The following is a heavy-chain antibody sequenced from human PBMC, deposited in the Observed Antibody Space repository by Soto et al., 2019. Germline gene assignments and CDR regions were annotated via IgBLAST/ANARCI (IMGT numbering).Heavy chain of an antibody. Sequence: SETLSLTCTVSGGSISSGGYYWSWIRQHPGKGLEWIGYIYYSGSTYYNPSLKSRVTISVDTSKNQFSLKLSSVTAADTAVYYCARGEQLVPAFDYWGQGTLVTVSS. CDR2: IYYSGST. CDR3: ARGEQLVPAFDY. CDR1: GGSISSGGYY. D-gene: IGHD6-13*01. V-gene: IGHV4-31*03. J-gene: IGHJ4*02.